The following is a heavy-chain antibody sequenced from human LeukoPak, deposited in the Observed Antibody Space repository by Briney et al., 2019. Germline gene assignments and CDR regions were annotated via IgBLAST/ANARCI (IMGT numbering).Heavy chain of an antibody. CDR1: EFTVSGDY. Sequence: GGSLRLSCAASEFTVSGDYMTWVRQAPGKGLEWVSVIHGGGYTYYAHPVKGRFTISRDNTTNTLYLQMNSLRAEDTAVYDCARLADSSLLGYYWGQGTLVAVSS. D-gene: IGHD6-19*01. J-gene: IGHJ4*02. V-gene: IGHV3-66*02. CDR3: ARLADSSLLGYY. CDR2: IHGGGYT.